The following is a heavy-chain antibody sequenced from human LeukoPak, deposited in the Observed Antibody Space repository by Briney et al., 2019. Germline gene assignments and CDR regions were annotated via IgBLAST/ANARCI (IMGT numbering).Heavy chain of an antibody. Sequence: GGSLRLSCAASGFTFYTYAMTWVRQAPGKGLEWVSSISGSGDNTYYADSVKGRFTISRDNSKNTVYLQMNSLRAEDTAVYYCARGNYHAMDVWGQGTTVTVSS. V-gene: IGHV3-23*01. CDR1: GFTFYTYA. CDR3: ARGNYHAMDV. J-gene: IGHJ6*02. CDR2: ISGSGDNT.